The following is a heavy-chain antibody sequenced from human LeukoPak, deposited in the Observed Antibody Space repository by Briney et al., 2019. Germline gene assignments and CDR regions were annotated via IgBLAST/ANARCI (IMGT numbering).Heavy chain of an antibody. V-gene: IGHV1-24*01. CDR2: FDPEDGET. Sequence: ASVEVSCKVSGYTLTELSMHWVRQAPGKGLEWMGGFDPEDGETIYAQKFQGRVTMTEDTSTDTAYMELSSLRSEDTAVYYCARGSHTVTTKGYFDYWGQGTLVTVSS. D-gene: IGHD4-17*01. CDR3: ARGSHTVTTKGYFDY. J-gene: IGHJ4*02. CDR1: GYTLTELS.